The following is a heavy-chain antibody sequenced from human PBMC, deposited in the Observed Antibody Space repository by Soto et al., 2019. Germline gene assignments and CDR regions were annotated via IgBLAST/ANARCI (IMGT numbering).Heavy chain of an antibody. J-gene: IGHJ4*02. D-gene: IGHD2-2*01. CDR1: GGSISSYY. CDR3: ANGGAVNWSSLYRGIELGAF. Sequence: PSETLSLTCTVSGGSISSYYLTWIRQPPGKGLEWIGYSYYSGSTNYNPSLKSRVTISVDTTKKQVSLNLRSVTTADTAVYYCANGGAVNWSSLYRGIELGAFWGQGTLVTVSS. CDR2: SYYSGST. V-gene: IGHV4-59*01.